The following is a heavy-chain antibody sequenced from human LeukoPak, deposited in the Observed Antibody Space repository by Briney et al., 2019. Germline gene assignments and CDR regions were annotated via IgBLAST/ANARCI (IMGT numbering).Heavy chain of an antibody. Sequence: GGSLRLSCAASGFTFSSYGMHWVRQAPGKGLEWVAFIRYDGSNKYYADSVKGRFTISRDNSKNTLYLQMNSLRAEDTAVYYCAKDSAEGARPSGWLYLDAFDIWGQGTMVTVPS. CDR1: GFTFSSYG. CDR2: IRYDGSNK. D-gene: IGHD6-19*01. V-gene: IGHV3-30*02. CDR3: AKDSAEGARPSGWLYLDAFDI. J-gene: IGHJ3*02.